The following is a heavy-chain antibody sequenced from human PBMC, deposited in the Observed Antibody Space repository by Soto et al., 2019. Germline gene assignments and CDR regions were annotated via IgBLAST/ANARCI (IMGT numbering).Heavy chain of an antibody. D-gene: IGHD5-12*01. CDR2: INAGNGNT. V-gene: IGHV1-3*01. Sequence: ASVKVSCKASGYTFTSYAMHWVRQAPGQRLEWMGWINAGNGNTKYSQKFQGRVTITRDTSASTAYMELSSLRSEDTAVYYCAREVATLYYSYMDVWGKGTTVTVAS. J-gene: IGHJ6*03. CDR3: AREVATLYYSYMDV. CDR1: GYTFTSYA.